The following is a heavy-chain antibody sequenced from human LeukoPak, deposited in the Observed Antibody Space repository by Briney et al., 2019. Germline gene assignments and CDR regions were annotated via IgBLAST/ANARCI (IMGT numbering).Heavy chain of an antibody. D-gene: IGHD3-22*01. V-gene: IGHV4-59*01. J-gene: IGHJ4*02. CDR1: GGSISSYY. CDR3: ARDSRGYFGY. Sequence: PSETLSLTCTVSGGSISSYYWSWIWQPPGQGMEWMGYIYYSGSTNYNPSLKSRVTISVDTSKNQFSLKLSSVTAADTAVYYCARDSRGYFGYWGQGTLVTVSS. CDR2: IYYSGST.